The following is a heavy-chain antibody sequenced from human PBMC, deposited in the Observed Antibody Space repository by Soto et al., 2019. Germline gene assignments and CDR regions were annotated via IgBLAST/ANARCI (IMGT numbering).Heavy chain of an antibody. J-gene: IGHJ3*02. Sequence: QVQLVQSGAEVKKPGASVKVSCKASGYTFTSYAMHWVRQAPGQRLEWMGWINAGNGNTKYSQKFQGRVTITRATSASTAYMELSSLRSEDTAVYYCASDSSGWPHDAFDSWGQGTMVTVS. CDR1: GYTFTSYA. CDR3: ASDSSGWPHDAFDS. CDR2: INAGNGNT. V-gene: IGHV1-3*01. D-gene: IGHD6-19*01.